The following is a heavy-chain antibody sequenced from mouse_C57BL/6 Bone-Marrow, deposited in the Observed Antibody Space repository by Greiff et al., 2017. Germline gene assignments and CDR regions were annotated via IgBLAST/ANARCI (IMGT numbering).Heavy chain of an antibody. J-gene: IGHJ4*01. D-gene: IGHD2-1*01. V-gene: IGHV1-69*01. Sequence: QVQLQQPVAELVMPGASVKLSCKASGYTFTSSWMHWVKQRPGQGLEWIGEIDPSDSYTNYNQKFKGKSTLTVDKSSSTAYMQLSSLTSEDSAVYYCARGVYYGNYPLYYYDMDYWGQGTSVTVSS. CDR3: ARGVYYGNYPLYYYDMDY. CDR1: GYTFTSSW. CDR2: IDPSDSYT.